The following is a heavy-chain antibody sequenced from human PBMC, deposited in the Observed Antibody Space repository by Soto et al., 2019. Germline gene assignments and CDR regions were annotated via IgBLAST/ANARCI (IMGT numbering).Heavy chain of an antibody. Sequence: QVQLQESGPGLVKPSGTLSLTCAVSGGSISSSNWWSWVRQPPGKGLEWIGEIYHSGSTNYNPSLKSRVTISVDTSKNQFSLKLSSVTAADTAVYYCASLTTGIAAAGTDYYYGMDVWGQGTTVTVSS. CDR1: GGSISSSNW. CDR3: ASLTTGIAAAGTDYYYGMDV. D-gene: IGHD6-13*01. CDR2: IYHSGST. V-gene: IGHV4-4*02. J-gene: IGHJ6*02.